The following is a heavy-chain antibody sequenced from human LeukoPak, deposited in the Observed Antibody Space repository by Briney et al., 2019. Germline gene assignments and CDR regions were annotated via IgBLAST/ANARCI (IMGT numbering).Heavy chain of an antibody. D-gene: IGHD6-13*01. CDR2: IYTSGST. CDR3: ARLSSWYFAFDI. V-gene: IGHV4-4*09. CDR1: GGSISSYY. Sequence: PSETLSLTCTVSGGSISSYYWSWIRQPPGKGLDWIGYIYTSGSTNYNPSLKSRVTISVDTSKNQFSLKLSSVTAADTAVYYCARLSSWYFAFDIWGQGTMVTVSS. J-gene: IGHJ3*02.